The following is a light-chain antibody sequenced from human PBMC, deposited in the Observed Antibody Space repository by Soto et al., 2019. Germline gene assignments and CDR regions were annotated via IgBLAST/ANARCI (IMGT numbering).Light chain of an antibody. J-gene: IGKJ4*01. CDR1: QSVSSN. V-gene: IGKV3-15*01. CDR3: QQYNNWPLT. CDR2: GAS. Sequence: EIVMTQPSATLSVSPGQRATLSCRAGQSVSSNLAWYQQQPGQAPRLLIYGASTRATGIPARFSGSGSGTQFTLTISSLQSEDFAVYYCQQYNNWPLTFGGGTKVDIK.